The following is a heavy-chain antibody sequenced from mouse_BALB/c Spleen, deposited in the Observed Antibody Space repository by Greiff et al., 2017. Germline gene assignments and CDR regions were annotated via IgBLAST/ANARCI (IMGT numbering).Heavy chain of an antibody. CDR3: ARGGITTRYFDY. CDR2: IYYSGTI. D-gene: IGHD1-2*01. V-gene: IGHV3-5*02. Sequence: EVQGVESGPGLVKPSQTVSLTCTVTGISITTGNYRWSWIRQFPGNKLEWIGYIYYSGTITYNPSLTSRTTITRDTSKNQFFLEMNSLTAEDTATYYCARGGITTRYFDYWGQGTTLTVSS. J-gene: IGHJ2*01. CDR1: GISITTGNYR.